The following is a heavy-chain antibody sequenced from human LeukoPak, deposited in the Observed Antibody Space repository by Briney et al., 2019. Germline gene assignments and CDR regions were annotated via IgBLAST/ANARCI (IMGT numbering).Heavy chain of an antibody. J-gene: IGHJ4*02. D-gene: IGHD6-19*01. V-gene: IGHV1-18*01. CDR2: ISAYNGNT. Sequence: ASVKVSCKASGYTFRDYGIAWVRQAPGHGLEWMGWISAYNGNTKSPEKVQGRLIMTTETSTSTAYMELRSLRSDDTAIYYCARQESSGWGPYDHWGQGSLVTVSS. CDR3: ARQESSGWGPYDH. CDR1: GYTFRDYG.